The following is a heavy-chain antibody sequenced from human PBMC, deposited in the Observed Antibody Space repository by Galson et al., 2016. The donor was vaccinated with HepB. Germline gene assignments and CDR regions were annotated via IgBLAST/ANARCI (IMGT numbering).Heavy chain of an antibody. J-gene: IGHJ4*02. CDR2: IYDSGYS. Sequence: SETLSLTCSVSVGSVSGNYWSWIRHRPGKGLEWIGCIYDSGYSNSSPPPRSRVTMSVDPSNNQFPLRLSAVPAADKAIYYCPKHVDVVPTGRSSEYWGQGALVTVSS. V-gene: IGHV4-59*08. CDR3: PKHVDVVPTGRSSEY. CDR1: VGSVSGNY. D-gene: IGHD2-21*01.